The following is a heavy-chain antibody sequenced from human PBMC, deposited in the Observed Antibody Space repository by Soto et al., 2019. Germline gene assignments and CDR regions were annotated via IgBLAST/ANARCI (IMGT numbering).Heavy chain of an antibody. J-gene: IGHJ4*02. D-gene: IGHD3-22*01. V-gene: IGHV3-33*01. CDR2: IWYDGSNK. CDR3: ARDSYYYDSSGSPLFDY. CDR1: GFTFSSYG. Sequence: GGSLRLSCAASGFTFSSYGMHWVRQAPGKGLEWVAVIWYDGSNKYYADSVKGRFTISRDNSKNTLYLQMNSLRAEDTAVYYCARDSYYYDSSGSPLFDYWGQGTLVTSPQ.